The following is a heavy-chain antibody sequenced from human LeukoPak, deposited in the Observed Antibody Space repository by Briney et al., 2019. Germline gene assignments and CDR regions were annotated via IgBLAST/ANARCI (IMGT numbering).Heavy chain of an antibody. Sequence: SQTLSLTCAISGDSVSSNTADWNWIRQSPSRGLEWLGRTCYRSNWGPDYAVCVQGRITINPDTSKKHFTLTPHSVTPEDTAAYLCAGARLDHGYGSGTSFDYWGQGTLVTVSS. CDR3: AGARLDHGYGSGTSFDY. CDR2: TCYRSNWGP. D-gene: IGHD3-10*01. V-gene: IGHV6-1*01. J-gene: IGHJ4*02. CDR1: GDSVSSNTAD.